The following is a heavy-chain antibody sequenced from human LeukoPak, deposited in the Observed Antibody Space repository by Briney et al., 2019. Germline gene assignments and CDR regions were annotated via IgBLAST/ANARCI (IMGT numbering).Heavy chain of an antibody. D-gene: IGHD5-18*01. Sequence: GGSLRLSCAGSGFTFSSYAMSWVRQTPGKGLEWVSSISGSGGDTYYVESVKGRFTISRDNSKNTLFLQMSSLRAEDTAVYYCAKGPAPSSYGSFDYWGQGTLVTVSS. V-gene: IGHV3-23*01. J-gene: IGHJ4*02. CDR1: GFTFSSYA. CDR2: ISGSGGDT. CDR3: AKGPAPSSYGSFDY.